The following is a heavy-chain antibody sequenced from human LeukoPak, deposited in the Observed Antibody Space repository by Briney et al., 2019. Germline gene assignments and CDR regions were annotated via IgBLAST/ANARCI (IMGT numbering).Heavy chain of an antibody. CDR3: ASNSGSYPGLYCYYYYMDV. V-gene: IGHV1-2*02. CDR1: GYTFTGYY. J-gene: IGHJ6*03. D-gene: IGHD1-26*01. CDR2: INPNSGGT. Sequence: ASVKVSCKASGYTFTGYYMHWVRQAPGQGLEWMGWINPNSGGTNYAQKFQGRVTTTRDTSISTAYMELSRLRSDDTAVYYCASNSGSYPGLYCYYYYMDVWGKGTTVTVSS.